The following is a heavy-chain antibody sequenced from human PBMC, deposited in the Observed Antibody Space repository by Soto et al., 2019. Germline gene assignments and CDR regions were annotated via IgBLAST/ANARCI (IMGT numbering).Heavy chain of an antibody. D-gene: IGHD4-17*01. CDR3: AKWTYGDYPAWADS. Sequence: EVQLLESGGGLVQPGGSLRLSCVVSGFTFSNYAMSWVRPAPGKVLEWVSVISGSGSSTHYTDSLRSRFTTSRDNSEKRMSLQMNGLRAEDKAVYYCAKWTYGDYPAWADSWGQGTLVTVSS. CDR2: ISGSGSST. J-gene: IGHJ4*02. V-gene: IGHV3-23*01. CDR1: GFTFSNYA.